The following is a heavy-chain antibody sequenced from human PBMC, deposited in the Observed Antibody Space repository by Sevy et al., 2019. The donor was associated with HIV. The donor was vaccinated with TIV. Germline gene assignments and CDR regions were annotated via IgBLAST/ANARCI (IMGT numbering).Heavy chain of an antibody. V-gene: IGHV3-49*04. CDR3: TRWKGLQSIFDY. J-gene: IGHJ4*02. Sequence: GGSLRLSCTTSGFTFGDYAMNWVRQAPGKGLEWVAFLKSKADGGTVDHAASVKGRFTISRDDSKSIDYLQMNVLTTEDTGVYYCTRWKGLQSIFDYWGQGALVTVSS. D-gene: IGHD1-1*01. CDR2: LKSKADGGTV. CDR1: GFTFGDYA.